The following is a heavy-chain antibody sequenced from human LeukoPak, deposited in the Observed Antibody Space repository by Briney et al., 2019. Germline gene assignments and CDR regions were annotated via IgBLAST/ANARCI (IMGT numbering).Heavy chain of an antibody. J-gene: IGHJ3*02. CDR3: AKVGCSGGSCITATYLERRNAFDI. Sequence: GGSLRLSCAASGFTFSSYWMHWVRQAPGKGLVWVSRTNSDGSSTSYADSVKGRFTISRDNSKNTLYLQMNSLRAEDTAVYYCAKVGCSGGSCITATYLERRNAFDIWGQGTMVTVSS. CDR1: GFTFSSYW. D-gene: IGHD2-15*01. V-gene: IGHV3-74*01. CDR2: TNSDGSST.